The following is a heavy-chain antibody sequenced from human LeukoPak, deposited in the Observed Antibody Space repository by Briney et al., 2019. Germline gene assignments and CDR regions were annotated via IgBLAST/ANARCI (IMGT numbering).Heavy chain of an antibody. D-gene: IGHD5-24*01. CDR3: ARHERDGYNFGRLDY. CDR1: GGSISGYH. J-gene: IGHJ4*02. V-gene: IGHV4-59*08. Sequence: SETLSLTCTVSGGSISGYHWNWIRQSPGKGLEWIANIFYTGNADYNPSLKSRVTISLDTSKNQFSLKLSSVTAADTAVYYCARHERDGYNFGRLDYWGQGTLVTVSS. CDR2: IFYTGNA.